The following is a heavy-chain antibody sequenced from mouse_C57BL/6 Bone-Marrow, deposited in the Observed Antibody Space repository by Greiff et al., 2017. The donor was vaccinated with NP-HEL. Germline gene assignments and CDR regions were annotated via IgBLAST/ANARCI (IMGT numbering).Heavy chain of an antibody. CDR1: GYTFTSYW. CDR2: IYPGSGST. V-gene: IGHV1-55*01. J-gene: IGHJ2*01. CDR3: VPTPYDYDVGY. D-gene: IGHD2-4*01. Sequence: QVQLQQSGAELVMPGASVKLSCKASGYTFTSYWITWVKQRPGQGLEWIGDIYPGSGSTNYNEKFKSKATLTVDTSSSTAYMQLSSLTSEDSAVYYCVPTPYDYDVGYWGQGTTLTVSS.